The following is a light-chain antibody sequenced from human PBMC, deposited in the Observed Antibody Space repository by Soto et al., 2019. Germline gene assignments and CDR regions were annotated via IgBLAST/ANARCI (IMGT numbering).Light chain of an antibody. V-gene: IGLV2-14*03. CDR1: SGDIGSYNR. CDR3: SAYTVSRTYV. CDR2: NVY. Sequence: QSVLTQPASVSGSPGQSITISCTGTSGDIGSYNRVSWYQQHPGKAPKLIIYNVYDRPSGISYRFSGSKSGNTASLTISGLQGEDEADYYCSAYTVSRTYVFGTGTKVTVL. J-gene: IGLJ1*01.